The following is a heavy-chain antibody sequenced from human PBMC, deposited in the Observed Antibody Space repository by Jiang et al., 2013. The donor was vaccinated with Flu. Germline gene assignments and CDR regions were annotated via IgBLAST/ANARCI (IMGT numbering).Heavy chain of an antibody. Sequence: LLKPSETLSLTCAVYGGSFSGYYWSWIRQPPGKGLEWIGEINHSGSTNYNPSLKSRVTISVDTSKNQFSLKLSSVTAADTAVYYCARSYDSSGYYWVYFDYWGQGTLVTVSS. V-gene: IGHV4-34*01. CDR3: ARSYDSSGYYWVYFDY. CDR2: INHSGST. CDR1: GGSFSGYY. D-gene: IGHD3-22*01. J-gene: IGHJ4*02.